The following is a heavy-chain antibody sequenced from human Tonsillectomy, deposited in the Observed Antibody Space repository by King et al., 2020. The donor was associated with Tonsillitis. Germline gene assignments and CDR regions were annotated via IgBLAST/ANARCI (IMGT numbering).Heavy chain of an antibody. CDR1: GGTFSSYA. CDR2: IIPIFGSP. V-gene: IGHV1-69*01. J-gene: IGHJ2*01. D-gene: IGHD3-22*01. CDR3: ARGSYYDSSAYHWNFDL. Sequence: QLVQSGAEVKKPGSSVKVSCKASGGTFSSYAFTWLRQAPGQGLEWMGGIIPIFGSPNYSQKFQRRVTITADEFTSTVYMELSSLRSEDTAVYSCARGSYYDSSAYHWNFDLWGRGTLVTVSS.